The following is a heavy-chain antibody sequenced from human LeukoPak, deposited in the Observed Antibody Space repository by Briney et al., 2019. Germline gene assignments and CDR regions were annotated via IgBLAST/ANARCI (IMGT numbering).Heavy chain of an antibody. J-gene: IGHJ4*02. V-gene: IGHV1-18*01. CDR1: GYTFTSYG. CDR2: ISAYNGNT. Sequence: ASVKVSCKASGYTFTSYGISWVRQAPGQGLEWMGWISAYNGNTNYAQKLQGRVTMTTDTSTSTAYMELSSLRSEDTAVYYCARHDYSNYELDYWGQGTLVTVSS. CDR3: ARHDYSNYELDY. D-gene: IGHD4-11*01.